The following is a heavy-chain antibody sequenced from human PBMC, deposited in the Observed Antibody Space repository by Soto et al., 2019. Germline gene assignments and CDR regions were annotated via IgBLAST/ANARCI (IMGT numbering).Heavy chain of an antibody. V-gene: IGHV3-33*01. CDR2: IWYDGSNK. Sequence: GGSLRLSCAASGFTFSSYGMHWVRQAPGKGLEWVAVIWYDGSNKYYADSVKGRFTISRDNSKNTLYLQMNSLRAEDTAVYYCARHPTLGYYYGMDVRGQGTTVTVSS. CDR3: ARHPTLGYYYGMDV. J-gene: IGHJ6*02. CDR1: GFTFSSYG. D-gene: IGHD3-16*01.